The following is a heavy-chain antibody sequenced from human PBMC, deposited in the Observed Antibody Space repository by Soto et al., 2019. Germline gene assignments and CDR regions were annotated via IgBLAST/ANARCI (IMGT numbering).Heavy chain of an antibody. D-gene: IGHD2-2*01. CDR2: MNPNSGNT. CDR3: ARAQQGYCSSTSCQTDYYYYYMDV. J-gene: IGHJ6*03. Sequence: ASVKVSCKASGYTFTSYDINWVRQATGEGLEWMGWMNPNSGNTGYAQKFQGRVTMTRNTSISTAYMELSSLRSEDTAVYYCARAQQGYCSSTSCQTDYYYYYMDVWGKGTTVTVYS. V-gene: IGHV1-8*01. CDR1: GYTFTSYD.